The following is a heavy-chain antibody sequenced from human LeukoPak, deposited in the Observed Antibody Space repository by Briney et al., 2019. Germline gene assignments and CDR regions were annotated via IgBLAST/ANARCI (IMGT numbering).Heavy chain of an antibody. D-gene: IGHD3-22*01. CDR2: IYYTGAT. J-gene: IGHJ4*02. CDR1: GGSISSSIHF. Sequence: SEILSLTCTVSGGSISSSIHFWGWFRQPPGKRLEWIGNIYYTGATYHNPSLKSRVTISVDTSKKQFSLKLNSVTAADTAVFYCARVTGYMIEDYFDYWGQGTLVTVSS. V-gene: IGHV4-39*07. CDR3: ARVTGYMIEDYFDY.